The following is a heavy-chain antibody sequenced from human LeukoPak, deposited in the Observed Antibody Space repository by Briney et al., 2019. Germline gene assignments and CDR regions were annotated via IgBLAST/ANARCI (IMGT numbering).Heavy chain of an antibody. D-gene: IGHD1-26*01. CDR1: GDSINNFY. CDR3: ASVRGSYSGSYYGSPAGYFQH. Sequence: SETLSLTCTVSGDSINNFYWSWIRQPAGKGLEWIGRVYSSGTTDYNPSLKSRVSMSVDTSSNQFSLKLSSVTAADTAVYYCASVRGSYSGSYYGSPAGYFQHWGQGTLVTVSS. CDR2: VYSSGTT. J-gene: IGHJ1*01. V-gene: IGHV4-4*07.